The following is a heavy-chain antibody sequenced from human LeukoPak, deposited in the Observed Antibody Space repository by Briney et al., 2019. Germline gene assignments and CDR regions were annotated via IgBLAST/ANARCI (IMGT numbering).Heavy chain of an antibody. CDR3: ARGEGGATAEIDY. CDR1: GYTFTGYN. Sequence: ASVKVSCKASGYTFTGYNMHWVRQAPGQGLEWMGWINPNSGGTNYAQKFQGRVTMTRDTSISTAYMELSRLRSDDTAVYYCARGEGGATAEIDYWGQGTLVTVSS. D-gene: IGHD1-26*01. V-gene: IGHV1-2*02. J-gene: IGHJ4*02. CDR2: INPNSGGT.